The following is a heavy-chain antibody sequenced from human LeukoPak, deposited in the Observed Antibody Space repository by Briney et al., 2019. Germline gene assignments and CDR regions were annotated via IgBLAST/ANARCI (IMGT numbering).Heavy chain of an antibody. CDR3: ARVVEARYYDSSGLFDY. Sequence: ASVKVSCKASGYTFTSYGISWVRQAPGQGLEWMGWISAYNGNTNYAQKLQGRVTMTTDTFTSTAYMELRSLRSDDTAVYYCARVVEARYYDSSGLFDYWGQGTLVTVSS. D-gene: IGHD3-22*01. J-gene: IGHJ4*02. V-gene: IGHV1-18*01. CDR1: GYTFTSYG. CDR2: ISAYNGNT.